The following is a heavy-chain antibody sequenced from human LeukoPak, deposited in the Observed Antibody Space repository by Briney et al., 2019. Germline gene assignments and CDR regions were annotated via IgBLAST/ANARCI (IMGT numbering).Heavy chain of an antibody. CDR2: IKSKTDGGTT. J-gene: IGHJ4*02. V-gene: IGHV3-15*01. D-gene: IGHD5-12*01. CDR3: TTEEHVDIVATIEY. CDR1: GFTFSNSA. Sequence: GGSLRLSCAASGFTFSNSAMSWVRQAPGKGLEWVGRIKSKTDGGTTDYAAPVKGRFTISRDDSKNTLYLQMNSLKTEDTAVYYCTTEEHVDIVATIEYWGQGTLVTVSS.